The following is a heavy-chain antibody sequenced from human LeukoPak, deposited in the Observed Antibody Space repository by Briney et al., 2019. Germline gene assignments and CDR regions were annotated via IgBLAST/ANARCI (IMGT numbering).Heavy chain of an antibody. Sequence: SETLSLTCAVYGGSFSGYYWSWVRQPPGKGVEWVGEINHSGSTNYNPSLKSRVTISVDTSKNQFSLKLSSVTAADTAVYYCARVVVAAAIPYFDYWGQGTLVTVSS. CDR3: ARVVVAAAIPYFDY. CDR2: INHSGST. V-gene: IGHV4-34*01. D-gene: IGHD2-2*02. CDR1: GGSFSGYY. J-gene: IGHJ4*02.